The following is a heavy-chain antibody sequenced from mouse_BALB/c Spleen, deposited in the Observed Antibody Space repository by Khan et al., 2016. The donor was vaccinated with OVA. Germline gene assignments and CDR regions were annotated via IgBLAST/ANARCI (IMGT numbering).Heavy chain of an antibody. Sequence: VQLVESGAELARPGASVKMSCKASGYTFTSYTIHWIKLRPGQGLEWIGFINPSNCYTNYNQKFKDKATLTADKSSTTVYMQLSSLTSDDSAVYNCVRDGAYHRNDGWFAYWGQGTLVTVSA. J-gene: IGHJ3*01. V-gene: IGHV1-4*01. CDR1: GYTFTSYT. D-gene: IGHD2-14*01. CDR2: INPSNCYT. CDR3: VRDGAYHRNDGWFAY.